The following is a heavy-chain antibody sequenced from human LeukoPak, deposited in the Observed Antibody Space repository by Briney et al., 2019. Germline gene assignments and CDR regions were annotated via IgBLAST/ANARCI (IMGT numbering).Heavy chain of an antibody. J-gene: IGHJ4*02. D-gene: IGHD6-6*01. CDR1: GGSISSYY. CDR3: ARASRRRSSRFYFDY. CDR2: TYYSGST. Sequence: PSETLSLTCTVSGGSISSYYWSWIRQPPGKGLEWIGYTYYSGSTNYNPSLKSRVTISVDTSKNQFSLKLSSVTAADTAVYYCARASRRRSSRFYFDYWGQGTLVTVSS. V-gene: IGHV4-59*01.